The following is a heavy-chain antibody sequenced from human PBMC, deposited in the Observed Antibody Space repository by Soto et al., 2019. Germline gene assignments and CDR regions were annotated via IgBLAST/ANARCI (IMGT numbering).Heavy chain of an antibody. CDR1: GVTFSIYA. Sequence: PGGSLRLSCAVSGVTFSIYAMTWVRQARGKGLEWVSTIGGSGGDTSYADFVRGQFTISRDNSRNTLYLQMNSLRAEDTAVYYCAKDAPGSGWLSDSWGQGTLVTVSS. CDR3: AKDAPGSGWLSDS. CDR2: IGGSGGDT. D-gene: IGHD3-22*01. V-gene: IGHV3-23*01. J-gene: IGHJ4*02.